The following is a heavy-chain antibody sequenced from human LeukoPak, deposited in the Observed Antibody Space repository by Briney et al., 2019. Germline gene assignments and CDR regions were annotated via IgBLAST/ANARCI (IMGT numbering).Heavy chain of an antibody. D-gene: IGHD5-12*01. CDR1: GGTFSSYA. J-gene: IGHJ6*02. Sequence: SVKVSCKASGGTFSSYAISWVRQAPGQGLEWMGRIIPIFGIANYAQKFQGRVTITADKSTSTAYMELSSLRSEDTAAYYCARDRNSGSSRMDVWGQGTTVTVSS. CDR2: IIPIFGIA. CDR3: ARDRNSGSSRMDV. V-gene: IGHV1-69*04.